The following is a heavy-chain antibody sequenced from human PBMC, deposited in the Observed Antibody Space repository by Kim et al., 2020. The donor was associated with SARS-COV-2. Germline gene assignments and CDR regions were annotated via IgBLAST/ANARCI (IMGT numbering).Heavy chain of an antibody. CDR3: ARHRPVLLWFGDFDY. D-gene: IGHD3-10*01. CDR1: GGSISSSSYY. Sequence: SETLSLTCTVSGGSISSSSYYWGWIRQPPGKGLEWIGSIYYSGITYYNPSLKSRVTISVDTSKNQFSLKLSSVTAADTAVYYCARHRPVLLWFGDFDYWGQGTLVTVSS. V-gene: IGHV4-39*01. J-gene: IGHJ4*02. CDR2: IYYSGIT.